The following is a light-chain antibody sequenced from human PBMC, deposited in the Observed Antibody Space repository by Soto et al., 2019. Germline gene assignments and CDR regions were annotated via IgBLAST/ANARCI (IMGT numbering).Light chain of an antibody. V-gene: IGLV3-21*02. Sequence: SYELTQPPSLSVAPGQTAGMTCGGNNIGIKAVHWCQQRPGQAPVLVVHDDGDRPSGIPDRFSGSNSGNTATLTITRVEAGDEADYYCQVWDSGTDHPVFGGGTKLTVL. CDR1: NIGIKA. CDR3: QVWDSGTDHPV. J-gene: IGLJ3*02. CDR2: DDG.